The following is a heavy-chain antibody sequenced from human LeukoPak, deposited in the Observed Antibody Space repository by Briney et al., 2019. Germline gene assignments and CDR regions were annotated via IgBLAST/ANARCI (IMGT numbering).Heavy chain of an antibody. Sequence: PSETLSLTCTVSGGSISSYYWSWIRQPPGKGLEWIGYIYTSGSTNYNPSLKSRVTISVDTSKNQFSLKLSSVTAADTAVYYCERPIGDAFDIWGQGTMVTVSS. CDR3: ERPIGDAFDI. J-gene: IGHJ3*02. CDR2: IYTSGST. V-gene: IGHV4-4*09. CDR1: GGSISSYY.